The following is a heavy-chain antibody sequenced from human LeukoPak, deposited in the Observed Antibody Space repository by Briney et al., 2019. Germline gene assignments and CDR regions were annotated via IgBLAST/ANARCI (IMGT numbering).Heavy chain of an antibody. V-gene: IGHV3-72*01. CDR2: TRNKANSYTT. Sequence: GGSPRLSCAASGFTFSDHYMDWVRQAPGKGLEWVGRTRNKANSYTTEYAASVKGRFTISRDDSKNSLYLQMNSLKTEDTAVYYCAGGYDSSGYYLDDYYYYGMDVWGQGTTVTVSS. J-gene: IGHJ6*02. CDR1: GFTFSDHY. D-gene: IGHD3-22*01. CDR3: AGGYDSSGYYLDDYYYYGMDV.